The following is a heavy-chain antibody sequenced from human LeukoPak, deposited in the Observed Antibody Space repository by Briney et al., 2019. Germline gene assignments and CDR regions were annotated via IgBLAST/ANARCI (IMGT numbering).Heavy chain of an antibody. D-gene: IGHD5-24*01. Sequence: GVLRLSCVASGFSFGSYWMAWVRQAPGKGLEWVANMKHDGIEKYHVDSVKGRFTIPRDNTKNSLYLHMSSLRVEDTAVYYCAREGREGYNYPALDFWGQGILVTVSS. J-gene: IGHJ4*02. CDR2: MKHDGIEK. CDR3: AREGREGYNYPALDF. CDR1: GFSFGSYW. V-gene: IGHV3-7*05.